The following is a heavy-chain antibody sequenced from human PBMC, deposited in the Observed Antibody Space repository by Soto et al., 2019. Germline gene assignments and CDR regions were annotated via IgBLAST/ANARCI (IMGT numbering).Heavy chain of an antibody. CDR1: GFTFSSSS. J-gene: IGHJ4*02. Sequence: EVQLVESGGGLVQPGGSLRLSCAASGFTFSSSSMNWVRQAPGKGLEWVSFIDTLSSTMYYADSVRGRFTISRDNAKISLYLQMNSLRAEDTAIYYCTGGGVRSGPGYWGQGTLVTVFS. D-gene: IGHD3-10*01. CDR2: IDTLSSTM. V-gene: IGHV3-48*01. CDR3: TGGGVRSGPGY.